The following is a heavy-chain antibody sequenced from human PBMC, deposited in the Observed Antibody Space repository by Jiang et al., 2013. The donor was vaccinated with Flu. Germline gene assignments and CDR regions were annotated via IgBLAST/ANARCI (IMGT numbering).Heavy chain of an antibody. Sequence: GAEVKKPGAPVKVSCKVSGHTLTELSMHWVRQAPGKGLEWMGGFDSEDGETLYPQGFQGRVTMTEDTSTDTAYLDLRSLRSEDTAVYYCARARYSFGRYYFDFWGQGTLVTVSS. CDR1: GHTLTELS. D-gene: IGHD3/OR15-3a*01. J-gene: IGHJ4*02. CDR2: FDSEDGET. V-gene: IGHV1-24*01. CDR3: ARARYSFGRYYFDF.